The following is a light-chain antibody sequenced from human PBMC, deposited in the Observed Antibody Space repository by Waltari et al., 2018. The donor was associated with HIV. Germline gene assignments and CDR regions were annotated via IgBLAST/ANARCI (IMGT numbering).Light chain of an antibody. CDR2: DND. V-gene: IGLV1-51*01. Sequence: QSMLTQPPSVSAAPGQKVTISCSGSSSNLVNNYVSWYQHLPGAAPKLVIYDNDNRPSGIPDRFSGSKSGASATLVITGLQTGDEGDYYCGTWDSSLNAGVFGGGTKLTVL. CDR1: SSNLVNNY. J-gene: IGLJ3*02. CDR3: GTWDSSLNAGV.